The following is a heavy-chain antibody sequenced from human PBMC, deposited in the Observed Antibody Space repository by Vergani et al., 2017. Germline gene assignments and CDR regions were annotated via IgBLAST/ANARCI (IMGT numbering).Heavy chain of an antibody. CDR1: GGSFSGYY. Sequence: QVQLQQWGAGLLKPSETLSLTCAVYGGSFSGYYWSWIRQPPGKGLEWIGEINHSGSTNYNPSPKSRVTISVDTPKNQFSLKLSSVTTADTAVYYCARGRRQVEIVATPLGSWFYPWGQGTLVTVSS. V-gene: IGHV4-34*01. CDR3: ARGRRQVEIVATPLGSWFYP. CDR2: INHSGST. J-gene: IGHJ5*02. D-gene: IGHD5-12*01.